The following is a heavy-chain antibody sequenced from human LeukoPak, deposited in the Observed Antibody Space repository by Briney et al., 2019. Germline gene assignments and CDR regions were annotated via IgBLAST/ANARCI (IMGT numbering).Heavy chain of an antibody. J-gene: IGHJ4*02. Sequence: SETLSLTCTVSGGSISSYYWSWIRQPPGKGLEWIGYIYTSGSTNYNPSLKSRVTISVDTSKDQFSLKPSSVTAADTAVYYCARHRVYGHFDYWGQGTLVTVSS. CDR3: ARHRVYGHFDY. CDR2: IYTSGST. D-gene: IGHD2-8*01. V-gene: IGHV4-4*09. CDR1: GGSISSYY.